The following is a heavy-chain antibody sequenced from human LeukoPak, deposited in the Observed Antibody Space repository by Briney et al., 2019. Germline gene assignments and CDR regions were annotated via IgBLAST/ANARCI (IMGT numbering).Heavy chain of an antibody. V-gene: IGHV3-53*01. CDR2: IYSGGGT. Sequence: GGSLRLSCVVSGLSVSSTYMTWVRQAPGKGLEWVSVIYSGGGTNYPDSMKGRFSISRDNSKNTLYLQMKSLRAEDTAVYYCVGEGTYWGQGTLVTVSS. CDR3: VGEGTY. D-gene: IGHD1-1*01. CDR1: GLSVSSTY. J-gene: IGHJ4*02.